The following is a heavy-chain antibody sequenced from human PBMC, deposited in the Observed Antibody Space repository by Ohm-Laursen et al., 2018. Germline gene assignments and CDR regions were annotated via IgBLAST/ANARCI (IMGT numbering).Heavy chain of an antibody. D-gene: IGHD3-22*01. Sequence: SSVKVSCKASGYTFVSYAISWVRQAPGQGLEWMGGIIPIFGTANYAQKFQGRVTITADKSTSTAYMELSSLRSEDTAVYYCARNPRGYYYDSSGSNWFDPWGQGTLVTVSS. J-gene: IGHJ5*02. V-gene: IGHV1-69*06. CDR3: ARNPRGYYYDSSGSNWFDP. CDR1: GYTFVSYA. CDR2: IIPIFGTA.